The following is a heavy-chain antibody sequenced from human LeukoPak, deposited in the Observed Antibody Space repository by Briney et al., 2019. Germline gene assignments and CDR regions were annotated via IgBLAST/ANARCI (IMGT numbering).Heavy chain of an antibody. D-gene: IGHD2-21*01. CDR3: ARDAYCGGDCSLGY. J-gene: IGHJ4*02. CDR2: IIPIFGTA. Sequence: ASVKVSCKASGGTFSSYAISWVRQAPGQGLEWMGGIIPIFGTANYAQKFQGRVTITADESTSTAYMELSSLRSEDTAVYYCARDAYCGGDCSLGYWGQGTLVTVSS. CDR1: GGTFSSYA. V-gene: IGHV1-69*01.